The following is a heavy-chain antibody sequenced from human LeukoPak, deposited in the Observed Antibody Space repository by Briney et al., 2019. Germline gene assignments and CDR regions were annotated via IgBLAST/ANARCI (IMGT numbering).Heavy chain of an antibody. CDR1: GHSISSGYY. D-gene: IGHD6-13*01. V-gene: IGHV4-38-2*02. CDR2: IYHSGST. Sequence: PSETLSLTCIVSGHSISSGYYWGWIRQPPGKGLEWIGSIYHSGSTNYNPSLKSRVTILVDTSKNQFSLKLSSVTAADTALYYCARDSPTGYSGSWVDYWGQGTLVTVSS. CDR3: ARDSPTGYSGSWVDY. J-gene: IGHJ4*02.